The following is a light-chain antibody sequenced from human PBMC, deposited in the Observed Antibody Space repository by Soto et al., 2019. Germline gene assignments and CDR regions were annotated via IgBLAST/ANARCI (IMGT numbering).Light chain of an antibody. J-gene: IGKJ1*01. Sequence: DIPLTQSPSFLSASVGDRVTITCRASQGMSSYLAWYQQKPGKAPKLLIYAASNLQSGVPSRFSGSGSGTEFTLTISSLQPEDFATYYCQQLNSYPRTFGQGTKVEIK. CDR3: QQLNSYPRT. CDR1: QGMSSY. CDR2: AAS. V-gene: IGKV1-9*01.